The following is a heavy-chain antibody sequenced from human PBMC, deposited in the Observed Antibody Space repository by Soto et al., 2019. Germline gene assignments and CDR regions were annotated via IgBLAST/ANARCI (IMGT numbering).Heavy chain of an antibody. CDR2: INARGSI. CDR1: GGSFSGYY. V-gene: IGHV4-34*01. D-gene: IGHD3-9*01. CDR3: ARESHDILTGPPWVWYCDL. J-gene: IGHJ2*01. Sequence: QVQLQQWGAGPLRPLETLSLTCGVSGGSFSGYYWAWIRQSPGKGLEWIGEINARGSINYNPSLKIRVSISVDTSKNHYSRNLWSVTAADTAVYYCARESHDILTGPPWVWYCDLWGRGTLVTVSS.